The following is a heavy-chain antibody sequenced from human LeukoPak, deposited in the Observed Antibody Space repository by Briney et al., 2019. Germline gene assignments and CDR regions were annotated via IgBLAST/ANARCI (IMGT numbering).Heavy chain of an antibody. CDR3: ARGRRDPL. CDR2: IYYSGST. J-gene: IGHJ2*01. D-gene: IGHD5-24*01. V-gene: IGHV4-59*11. Sequence: SETLSLTCTVSGSPMSSRYWSWIRQPPGKGLEWIGYIYYSGSTNYNPSLKSRVTISIDTSNYQFSLKLSSVTAADTAVYYCARGRRDPLWGRGTLVTVSS. CDR1: GSPMSSRY.